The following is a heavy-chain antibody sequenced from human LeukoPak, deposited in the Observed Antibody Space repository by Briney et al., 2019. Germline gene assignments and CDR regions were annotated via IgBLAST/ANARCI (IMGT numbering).Heavy chain of an antibody. CDR1: GFTFSSYA. Sequence: PGGSLRLSCAASGFTFSSYAMSWVRQAPGKGLEWVSAISGSGGSTYYADSVKGRFTISRDNSKNTLYLQMNSLRDEDTAVYYCARAWYRRESGGFDYWGQGTLVTVSS. V-gene: IGHV3-23*01. CDR2: ISGSGGST. J-gene: IGHJ4*02. CDR3: ARAWYRRESGGFDY. D-gene: IGHD1-14*01.